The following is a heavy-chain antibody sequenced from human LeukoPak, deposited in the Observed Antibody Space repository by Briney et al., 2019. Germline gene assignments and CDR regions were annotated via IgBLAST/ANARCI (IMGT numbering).Heavy chain of an antibody. CDR2: ISTSSNTI. D-gene: IGHD2-2*02. CDR3: ARDFRYRAFDI. J-gene: IGHJ3*02. V-gene: IGHV3-48*03. Sequence: GGSLRLSCAASGFTFSSYEMNWVRQAPGKGLEWVSYISTSSNTIYYADSVKGRFTLSRDNAKNSLYPQMNSLRAEDTAVYYCARDFRYRAFDIWGQGTMVTVSS. CDR1: GFTFSSYE.